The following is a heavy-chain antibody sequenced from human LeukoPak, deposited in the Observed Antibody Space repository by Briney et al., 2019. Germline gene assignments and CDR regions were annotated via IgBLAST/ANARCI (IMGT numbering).Heavy chain of an antibody. CDR1: GYTFTSYA. CDR2: INAGNGNT. D-gene: IGHD3-22*01. Sequence: ASVKVSCKASGYTFTSYAMHWVRQAPGQRLEWMGWINAGNGNTKYSQEFQGRVTITRDTSASTAYMELSSLRSEDMAVYYCARGIVMSDSSGYYFDYWGQGTLVTVSS. V-gene: IGHV1-3*03. J-gene: IGHJ4*02. CDR3: ARGIVMSDSSGYYFDY.